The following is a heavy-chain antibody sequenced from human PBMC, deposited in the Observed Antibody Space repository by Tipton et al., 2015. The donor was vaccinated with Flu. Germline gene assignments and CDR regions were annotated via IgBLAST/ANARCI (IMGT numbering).Heavy chain of an antibody. Sequence: TLSLTCSDSGGSISSRSYSWGWIRQPPGKGLEWIASIYYSGSTYYNPSLKSRVTISVDTSKKQFSLKLRSVTAADTAVYYCARLSYYDVDLKNFYFDYWGQGALVTVSS. D-gene: IGHD3-10*02. V-gene: IGHV4-39*01. CDR3: ARLSYYDVDLKNFYFDY. CDR1: GGSISSRSYS. J-gene: IGHJ4*02. CDR2: IYYSGST.